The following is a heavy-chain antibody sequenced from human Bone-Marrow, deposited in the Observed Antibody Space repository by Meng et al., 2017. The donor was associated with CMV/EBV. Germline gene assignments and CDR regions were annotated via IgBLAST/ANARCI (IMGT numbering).Heavy chain of an antibody. D-gene: IGHD6-19*01. J-gene: IGHJ4*02. CDR1: GFNFDRYA. V-gene: IGHV3-23*01. CDR2: ISASGHKT. Sequence: ASGFNFDRYAMGWVRQAPGKGLEWVSDISASGHKTYYADSVKGRFAISRDNSRNMLYVQMNSLRAEDTALYYCVKSRAIGVSGYFDYWGQGVLVTVSS. CDR3: VKSRAIGVSGYFDY.